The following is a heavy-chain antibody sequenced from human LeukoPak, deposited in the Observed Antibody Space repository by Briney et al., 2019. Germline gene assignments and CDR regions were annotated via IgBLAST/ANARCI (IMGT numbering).Heavy chain of an antibody. CDR3: ARDGDTAMSYHYYYYMDV. CDR1: GFTFSSYS. CDR2: IRSSSSYI. V-gene: IGHV3-21*01. Sequence: GGSLRLSCAASGFTFSSYSMNWVRQAPGKGLEWVASIRSSSSYIYYADSVKGRFTISRDNAKNSLYLQMNSLRAEDTAVYYCARDGDTAMSYHYYYYMDVWGKGTMVTVSS. D-gene: IGHD5-18*01. J-gene: IGHJ6*03.